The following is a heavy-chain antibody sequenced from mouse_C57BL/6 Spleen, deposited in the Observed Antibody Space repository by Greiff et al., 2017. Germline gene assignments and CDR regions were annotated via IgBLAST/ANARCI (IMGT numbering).Heavy chain of an antibody. CDR1: GYTFTSYW. V-gene: IGHV1-52*01. Sequence: QVQLQQSGAELVRPGSSVKLSCKASGYTFTSYWMHWVKQRPIQGLEWIGNIDPSDSETHYNQKFKDKATLTVDKSSSTAYMQLSSLKSEDSAVYYCARERETYYSMGSMDYWGQGTSVTVSS. CDR3: ARERETYYSMGSMDY. D-gene: IGHD2-5*01. CDR2: IDPSDSET. J-gene: IGHJ4*01.